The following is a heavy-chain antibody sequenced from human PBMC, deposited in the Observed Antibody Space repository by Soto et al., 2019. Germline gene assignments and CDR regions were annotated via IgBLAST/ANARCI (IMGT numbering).Heavy chain of an antibody. Sequence: GASVKVSCKASGYTFTSYGISWVRQAPGQGLEWMGWISAYNGNTNYAQKLQGRVTMTTDTSTSTAYMELRSLRSDDTAVYYCASAYSSGWQYYFDYWGQGTLVTVSA. V-gene: IGHV1-18*01. CDR1: GYTFTSYG. D-gene: IGHD6-19*01. CDR2: ISAYNGNT. J-gene: IGHJ4*02. CDR3: ASAYSSGWQYYFDY.